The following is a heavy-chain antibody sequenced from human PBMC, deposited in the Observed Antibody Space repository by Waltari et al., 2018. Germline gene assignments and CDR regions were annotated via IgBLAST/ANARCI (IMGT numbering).Heavy chain of an antibody. D-gene: IGHD2-15*01. Sequence: QVQLQESGPGLVKPSETLSLTCTVSGGSISSYYWSWIRQPPGKGLEWIGYIYYSGRTNYNPSLKSRVTISVDTSKNQFSLKLSSVTAADTAVYYWARDSKLPMLAYWGQGTLVTVSS. V-gene: IGHV4-59*01. J-gene: IGHJ4*02. CDR3: ARDSKLPMLAY. CDR1: GGSISSYY. CDR2: IYYSGRT.